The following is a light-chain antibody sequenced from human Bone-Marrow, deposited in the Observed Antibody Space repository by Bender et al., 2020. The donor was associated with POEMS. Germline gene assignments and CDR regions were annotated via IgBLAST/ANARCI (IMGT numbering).Light chain of an antibody. J-gene: IGLJ3*02. V-gene: IGLV2-8*01. Sequence: QSVLTQPPSASGSPGQSVTISCTGTSSDIGAYNYVSWYQQYPGKAPKLMIYEVTKRPSGVPDRFSGSKSGNTASLTVSGLQAEDEADYYCAVWDDSLNGWVFGGGTKLTVL. CDR2: EVT. CDR3: AVWDDSLNGWV. CDR1: SSDIGAYNY.